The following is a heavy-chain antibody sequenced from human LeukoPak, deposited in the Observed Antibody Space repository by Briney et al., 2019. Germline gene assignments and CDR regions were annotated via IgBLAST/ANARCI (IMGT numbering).Heavy chain of an antibody. Sequence: SSETLSLTCAVSGASVSGGGNSWSWIRQPPGKGLEWIGWFSHTGGTYYNPSLKSRVTISVDRSNNQFSLKLRSMTAADTAVYYCAGTGVTFDYWGQGTLVIVSS. CDR3: AGTGVTFDY. V-gene: IGHV4-30-2*01. D-gene: IGHD4-23*01. J-gene: IGHJ4*02. CDR1: GASVSGGGNS. CDR2: FSHTGGT.